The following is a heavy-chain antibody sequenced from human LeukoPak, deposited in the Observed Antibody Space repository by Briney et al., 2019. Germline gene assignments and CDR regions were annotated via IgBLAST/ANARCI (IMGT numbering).Heavy chain of an antibody. CDR3: ARSIHNYGYRFSY. CDR1: GFTYSSYS. D-gene: IGHD5-18*01. J-gene: IGHJ4*02. CDR2: ISSSSSYI. V-gene: IGHV3-21*01. Sequence: GGSLRLSCAASGFTYSSYSMNWVRQAPGKGLEWVSSISSSSSYIYYGDSVKGRFTISRDNAKNSLYLQMNSLRAEDTAMYYRARSIHNYGYRFSYWGQGTLVTVSS.